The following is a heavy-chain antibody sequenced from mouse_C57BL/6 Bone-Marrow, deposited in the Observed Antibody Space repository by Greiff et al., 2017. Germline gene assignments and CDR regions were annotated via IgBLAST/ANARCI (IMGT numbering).Heavy chain of an antibody. CDR3: ARKGSNSAWFAY. CDR1: GFTFSSYA. Sequence: EVKVVESGGGLVKPGGSLILSCAASGFTFSSYAMSWVRQTPEKRLEWVATISDGGSYTYYPDNVKGRFTISRDNAKNNLYLQMSHLKSEDTAMYYCARKGSNSAWFAYWGQGTLVTVSA. D-gene: IGHD2-5*01. CDR2: ISDGGSYT. J-gene: IGHJ3*01. V-gene: IGHV5-4*03.